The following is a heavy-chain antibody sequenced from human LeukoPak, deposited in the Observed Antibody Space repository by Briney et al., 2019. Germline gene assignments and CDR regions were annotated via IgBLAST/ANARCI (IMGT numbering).Heavy chain of an antibody. J-gene: IGHJ6*02. CDR2: MNPNSGNT. V-gene: IGHV1-8*01. CDR3: AYKRISGSYPYGMDV. CDR1: GYTFTSYD. Sequence: ASVKVSCKASGYTFTSYDINWVRQATGQGLEWMGWMNPNSGNTGYAQKFQGRVTMTRNTSISTAYVELSSLRSEDTAVYYCAYKRISGSYPYGMDVWGQGTAVTVSS. D-gene: IGHD3-10*01.